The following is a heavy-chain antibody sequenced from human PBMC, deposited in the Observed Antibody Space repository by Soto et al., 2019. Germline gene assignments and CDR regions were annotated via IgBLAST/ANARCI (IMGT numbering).Heavy chain of an antibody. CDR3: ARPQGIVGATPPGY. Sequence: GGSLRLSCAASGFTFSSYGMHWVRQAPGKGLEWVAVIWYDGSNKYYADSVKGRFTISRDNSKNTLYLQMNSLRAEDTAVYYCARPQGIVGATPPGYWGQGTLVTVSS. J-gene: IGHJ4*02. CDR1: GFTFSSYG. CDR2: IWYDGSNK. D-gene: IGHD1-26*01. V-gene: IGHV3-33*01.